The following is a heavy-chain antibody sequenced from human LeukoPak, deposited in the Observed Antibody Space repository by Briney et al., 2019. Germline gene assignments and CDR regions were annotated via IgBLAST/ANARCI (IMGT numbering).Heavy chain of an antibody. J-gene: IGHJ4*02. Sequence: GGSLRLSCEASGFSFSNYNMNWVRQAPGRGLEWVSYITLSSTTIYYADSVKGRFTISRDNAKNSLYLQMDSLRAEDTAVFYCAKDSSVFHYDSRNLDYWGQGTLVTVSS. D-gene: IGHD3-22*01. CDR3: AKDSSVFHYDSRNLDY. CDR2: ITLSSTTI. CDR1: GFSFSNYN. V-gene: IGHV3-48*01.